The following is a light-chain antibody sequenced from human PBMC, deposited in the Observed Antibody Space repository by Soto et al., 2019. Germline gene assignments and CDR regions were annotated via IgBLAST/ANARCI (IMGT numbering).Light chain of an antibody. J-gene: IGKJ3*01. Sequence: EVVLTQSPGTLSLARGARATLSCRASQSVNDNHLAWYQQKGGQAPRLLIYGASTRATGVPERFSGSGFGTAYSRLINRLEPEDFALYYCQIYGGSPPRGTFGTGTTVEI. CDR1: QSVNDNH. CDR3: QIYGGSPPRGT. V-gene: IGKV3-20*01. CDR2: GAS.